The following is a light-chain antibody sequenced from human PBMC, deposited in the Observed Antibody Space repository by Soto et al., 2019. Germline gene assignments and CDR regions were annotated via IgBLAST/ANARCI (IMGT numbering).Light chain of an antibody. V-gene: IGKV1-5*03. Sequence: DIQMTQYPSTLSASVGDRVTITCRASQSISVWLAWYQQKAGKAPNLLIYKASRLESGVPSRFSGSGSGTEFTLTISSLQPDDFATYYCQHYNSYSEAFGQGTKVDIK. J-gene: IGKJ1*01. CDR2: KAS. CDR1: QSISVW. CDR3: QHYNSYSEA.